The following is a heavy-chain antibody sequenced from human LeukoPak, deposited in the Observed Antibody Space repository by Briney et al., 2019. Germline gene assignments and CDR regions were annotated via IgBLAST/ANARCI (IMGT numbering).Heavy chain of an antibody. V-gene: IGHV3-7*01. Sequence: GGSLRLSCVAPGFTFSTYWMTWVRQARGKGLEWVANIKYDGREKHYVGSVKGRFTISRDNVKNSLYLQMNSLRVEDTAVYYCARDTSGWNDYWGQGTLVTVSS. D-gene: IGHD2-8*01. CDR2: IKYDGREK. CDR1: GFTFSTYW. J-gene: IGHJ4*02. CDR3: ARDTSGWNDY.